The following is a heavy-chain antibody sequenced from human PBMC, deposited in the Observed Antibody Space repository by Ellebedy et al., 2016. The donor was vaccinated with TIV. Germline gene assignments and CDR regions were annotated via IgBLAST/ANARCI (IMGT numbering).Heavy chain of an antibody. Sequence: GESLKISXAASGFTFSKYCMHWVRQAPGEGLVWVSYINIDGSDTTYAGSVKGRFTISRDNAKNTLDLQMSSLRAEDTAVYYCARGGFMHGLDVWGQGTTVTVSS. J-gene: IGHJ6*02. CDR2: INIDGSDT. CDR3: ARGGFMHGLDV. CDR1: GFTFSKYC. D-gene: IGHD2-8*01. V-gene: IGHV3-74*01.